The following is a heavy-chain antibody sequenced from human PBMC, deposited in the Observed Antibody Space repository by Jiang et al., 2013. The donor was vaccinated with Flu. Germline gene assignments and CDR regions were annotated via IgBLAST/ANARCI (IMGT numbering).Heavy chain of an antibody. D-gene: IGHD1-1*01. Sequence: VQLVESGGGVVQPGRSLRLSCAASGFTFNNYGMHWVRQAPGKGLEWVAVIWHDGRVEYYADSVKGRFTISRDNSKNTLYLQMNSLRIDDTAVYYCARDRGSDDPIDYWGQGTLVTVS. CDR3: ARDRGSDDPIDY. CDR1: GFTFNNYG. J-gene: IGHJ4*02. CDR2: IWHDGRVE. V-gene: IGHV3-33*01.